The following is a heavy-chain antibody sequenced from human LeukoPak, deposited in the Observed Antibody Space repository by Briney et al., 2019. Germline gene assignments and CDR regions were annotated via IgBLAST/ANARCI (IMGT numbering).Heavy chain of an antibody. J-gene: IGHJ4*02. CDR2: IYYSGST. V-gene: IGHV4-59*08. CDR3: ARHSSSGWFPFDY. Sequence: XWIRXXXGKGLEWIGYIYYSGSTNYNPSLKSRVTISVDTSKNQFSLKLSFVTAADTAVYYCARHSSSGWFPFDYWGQGTLVTVSS. D-gene: IGHD6-19*01.